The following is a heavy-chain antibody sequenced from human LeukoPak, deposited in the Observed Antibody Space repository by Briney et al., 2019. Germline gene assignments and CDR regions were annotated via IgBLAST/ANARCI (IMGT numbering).Heavy chain of an antibody. Sequence: GGSLRLSCAASGFTFSSYAMSWVRQAPGKGLEWVSSISSSGSYIYYVDSVKGRFTISRDNAKNSLYLQMNSLRAEDTAVYYCARPESSSGRYYYNGMDVWGQGTTVTVSS. J-gene: IGHJ6*02. CDR1: GFTFSSYA. CDR2: ISSSGSYI. D-gene: IGHD6-19*01. V-gene: IGHV3-21*01. CDR3: ARPESSSGRYYYNGMDV.